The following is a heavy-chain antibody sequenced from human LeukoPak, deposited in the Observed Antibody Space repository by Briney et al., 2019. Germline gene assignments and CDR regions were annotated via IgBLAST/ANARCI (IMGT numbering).Heavy chain of an antibody. CDR2: ISGSGGST. CDR1: GFTFSSYA. CDR3: ARVLYYYDSSGYYSDAFDI. Sequence: GGSLRLSCAASGFTFSSYAMSWVRKAPGKGLEWVSAISGSGGSTYYADSVKGRFTISRDNSKNTLYLQMNSLRAEDTAVYYCARVLYYYDSSGYYSDAFDIWGQGTMVTVSS. V-gene: IGHV3-23*01. J-gene: IGHJ3*02. D-gene: IGHD3-22*01.